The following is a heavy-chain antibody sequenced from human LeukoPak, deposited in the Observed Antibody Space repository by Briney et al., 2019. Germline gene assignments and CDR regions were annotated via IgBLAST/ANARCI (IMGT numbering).Heavy chain of an antibody. D-gene: IGHD6-13*01. J-gene: IGHJ6*03. Sequence: SETLSLTCTVSGGSISSYYWSWIRQPPGKGLEWIGYIYYSGSTNYNPSLKSRVTISVDTSKNQFSLKLSSVTAADTAVYYCARVFRYSSSWLLYYYMDVWGKGTTVTVSS. CDR2: IYYSGST. CDR1: GGSISSYY. V-gene: IGHV4-59*01. CDR3: ARVFRYSSSWLLYYYMDV.